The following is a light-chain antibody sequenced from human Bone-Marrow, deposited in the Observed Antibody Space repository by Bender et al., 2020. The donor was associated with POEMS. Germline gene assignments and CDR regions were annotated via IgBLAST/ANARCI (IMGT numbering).Light chain of an antibody. V-gene: IGLV1-44*01. CDR2: SNT. CDR3: SSWDDSLNGWV. J-gene: IGLJ3*02. CDR1: SSNFGNNA. Sequence: TISCSGTSSNFGNNAANWYQHVPGTAPKLLIYSNTQRPSGAPDRFSASTSGTSASLAISGLHSDDEADYYCSSWDDSLNGWVFGGGTKLTVL.